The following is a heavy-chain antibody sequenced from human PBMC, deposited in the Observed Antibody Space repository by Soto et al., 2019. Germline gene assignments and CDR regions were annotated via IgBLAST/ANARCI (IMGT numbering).Heavy chain of an antibody. D-gene: IGHD6-13*01. Sequence: QVQLQESGPGLVKPSQTLSLTCTVSGGSISSGGYYWSWIRQHPGKGLEWIGYISYSGSTYYNSSLKSRVTISVDTSKNQFSLKLTSVTAADTAVYYCAGEGAGPKGSSSWPDDAFDIWGQGTMVTVSS. CDR1: GGSISSGGYY. CDR3: AGEGAGPKGSSSWPDDAFDI. J-gene: IGHJ3*02. CDR2: ISYSGST. V-gene: IGHV4-31*03.